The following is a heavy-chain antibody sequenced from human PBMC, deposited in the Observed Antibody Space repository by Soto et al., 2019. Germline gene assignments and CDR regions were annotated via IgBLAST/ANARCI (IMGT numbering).Heavy chain of an antibody. Sequence: SLRLSCAASGFTFSSYAMHWVRQAPGKGLEWVAVISYDGSNKYYADSVKGRFTISRDNSKNTLYLQMNSLRAEDTAVYYCARDLLEAAAGIYYYYYGMDVWGQGTTVTVSS. CDR3: ARDLLEAAAGIYYYYYGMDV. D-gene: IGHD6-13*01. CDR1: GFTFSSYA. J-gene: IGHJ6*02. V-gene: IGHV3-30-3*01. CDR2: ISYDGSNK.